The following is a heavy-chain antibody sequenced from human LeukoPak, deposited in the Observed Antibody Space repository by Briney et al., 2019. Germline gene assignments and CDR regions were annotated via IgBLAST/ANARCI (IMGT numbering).Heavy chain of an antibody. J-gene: IGHJ3*02. CDR2: IYYSGST. Sequence: SQTLSLTCTVSGGSISSGYYYWSWIRQPPGKGLEWIGYIYYSGSTYYNPSLKSRVTISVDTSKNQFSLKLSSVTAADTAVYYCARTGRGYYDFWSGYPRAAFDIWGQGTMVTVSS. V-gene: IGHV4-30-4*08. D-gene: IGHD3-3*01. CDR1: GGSISSGYYY. CDR3: ARTGRGYYDFWSGYPRAAFDI.